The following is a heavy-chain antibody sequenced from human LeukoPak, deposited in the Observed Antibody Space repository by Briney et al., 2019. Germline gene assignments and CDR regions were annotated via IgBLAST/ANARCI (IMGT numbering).Heavy chain of an antibody. V-gene: IGHV4-39*01. Sequence: SETLSLTCTVSGGSISSSTHYWGWIRQSPGKGLEWIGSMYNSGSISYNPSLRSRVTITVDTSKNQFSLNFNPVTAADTALYFCARNETSGYFDIWGQGTMVTVSS. CDR3: ARNETSGYFDI. CDR1: GGSISSSTHY. J-gene: IGHJ3*02. D-gene: IGHD3-22*01. CDR2: MYNSGSI.